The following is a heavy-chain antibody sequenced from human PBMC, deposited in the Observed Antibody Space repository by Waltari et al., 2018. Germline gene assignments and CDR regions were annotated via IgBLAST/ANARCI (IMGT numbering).Heavy chain of an antibody. V-gene: IGHV4-38-2*01. CDR3: RNYYYGSGPSYYFDY. J-gene: IGHJ4*02. D-gene: IGHD3-10*01. Sequence: QVQLQESGPGLVKPSETLSLTCAVSGYSISSGYYWGWIRQPPGKGLEWIGSMYHSGSTYYNPSLTSRVTISVDMSKNQFSLRLSSVTAADTAVYYCRNYYYGSGPSYYFDYWGQGTLVTVSS. CDR2: MYHSGST. CDR1: GYSISSGYY.